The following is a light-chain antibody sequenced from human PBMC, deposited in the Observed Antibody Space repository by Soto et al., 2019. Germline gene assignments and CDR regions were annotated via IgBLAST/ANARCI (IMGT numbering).Light chain of an antibody. CDR1: QSISSW. CDR2: KAS. J-gene: IGKJ4*01. CDR3: QQYESYPMT. V-gene: IGKV1-5*03. Sequence: DSQMTQYPSTLSASVGDRVTITCRASQSISSWLARYQQKPGKAPKLLISKASTLQSGVPPRFSGSGSGTVFTLIFSSLQPDDFATYYCQQYESYPMTFGGGTKVDIK.